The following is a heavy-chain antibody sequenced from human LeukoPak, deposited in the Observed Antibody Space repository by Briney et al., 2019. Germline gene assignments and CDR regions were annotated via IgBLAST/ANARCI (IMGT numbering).Heavy chain of an antibody. CDR1: GFTFSTFS. V-gene: IGHV3-48*01. CDR2: ISSSSSAI. D-gene: IGHD6-13*01. CDR3: ARQGAAAGSFDY. Sequence: PGGSLRLSCAASGFTFSTFSMNWVRQAPGKGLEWVSYISSSSSAIHYADSVKGRFTISRDNAKNSLYLQMNNLRAEDTAVYYSARQGAAAGSFDYWGQGTLVTVSS. J-gene: IGHJ4*02.